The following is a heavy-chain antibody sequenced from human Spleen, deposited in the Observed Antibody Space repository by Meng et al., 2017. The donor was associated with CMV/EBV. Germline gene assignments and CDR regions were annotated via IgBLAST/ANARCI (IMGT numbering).Heavy chain of an antibody. J-gene: IGHJ4*02. CDR3: ARVSPYGRPDY. Sequence: SETLSLTCTVSGGSISSYYWSWIRQPPGKGLEWLGSIYYIGRTNIGSTNYNPSLKSRVTISVDMSKNQFSLRLNAVTAADTAVYYCARVSPYGRPDYWGQGTLVTVSS. D-gene: IGHD4-17*01. CDR1: GGSISSYY. CDR2: IYYIGRTNIGST. V-gene: IGHV4-59*01.